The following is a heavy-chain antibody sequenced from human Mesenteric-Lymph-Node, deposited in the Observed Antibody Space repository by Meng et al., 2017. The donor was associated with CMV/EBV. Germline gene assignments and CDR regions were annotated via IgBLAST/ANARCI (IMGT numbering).Heavy chain of an antibody. V-gene: IGHV1-8*01. Sequence: ASVKVSCKASGYTFTSYDINWVRQATGQGLEWMGWMNPNSGNTGYAQKFQGRVTMTRNTSISTAYMELSSLRSEDTAVYYCARGSSGLNWFDPWGQGTLVTVSS. CDR1: GYTFTSYD. D-gene: IGHD6-19*01. CDR2: MNPNSGNT. CDR3: ARGSSGLNWFDP. J-gene: IGHJ5*02.